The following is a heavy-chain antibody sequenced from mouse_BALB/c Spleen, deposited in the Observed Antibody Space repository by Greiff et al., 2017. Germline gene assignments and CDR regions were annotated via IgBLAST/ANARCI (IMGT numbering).Heavy chain of an antibody. CDR1: GFTFSSYY. J-gene: IGHJ4*01. V-gene: IGHV5-6-2*01. Sequence: EVKLVESGGGLVKLGGSLKLSCAASGFTFSSYYMSWVRQTPEKRLELVAAINSNGGSTYYPDTVKGRFTISRDNAKNTLYLQMSSLKSEDTALYYCARQTYDYDGVDAMDYWGQGTSVTVSS. D-gene: IGHD2-4*01. CDR3: ARQTYDYDGVDAMDY. CDR2: INSNGGST.